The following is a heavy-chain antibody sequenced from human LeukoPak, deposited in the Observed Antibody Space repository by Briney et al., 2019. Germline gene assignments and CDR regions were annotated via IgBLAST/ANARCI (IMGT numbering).Heavy chain of an antibody. CDR1: GFTFSSYA. Sequence: SGGSLRLSCAASGFTFSSYAMSWARQAPGKGLEWVSAISGSGGSTYYADSVKGRFTISRDNSKNTLYLQMNSLRAEDTAVYYCAKSNHYDILTGYYYPYFDYWGQGTLVTVSS. CDR3: AKSNHYDILTGYYYPYFDY. J-gene: IGHJ4*02. V-gene: IGHV3-23*01. D-gene: IGHD3-9*01. CDR2: ISGSGGST.